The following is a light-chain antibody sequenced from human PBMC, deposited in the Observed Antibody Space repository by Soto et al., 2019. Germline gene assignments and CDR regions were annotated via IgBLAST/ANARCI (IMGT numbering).Light chain of an antibody. CDR2: QDI. CDR3: QAWDIDTVF. CDR1: KLGNRF. V-gene: IGLV3-1*01. Sequence: SYELIQPPSVSVSPGQTASINCSCDKLGNRFASWYQQKPGQSPVLVIFQDIKRPSGVPERFSGSNSGNTAALTISGTQTTDEADYYCQAWDIDTVFFGGGTKLTVL. J-gene: IGLJ2*01.